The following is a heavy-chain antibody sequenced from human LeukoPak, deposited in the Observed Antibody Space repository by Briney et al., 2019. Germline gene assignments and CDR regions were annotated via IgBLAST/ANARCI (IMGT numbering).Heavy chain of an antibody. V-gene: IGHV3-53*01. CDR2: TYSGGRT. Sequence: QSGGSLRLSCAASGFTVTRNYMTWVRQAPGKGLEWVSVTYSGGRTYYEDSVKGRFTISRDNSKNTMYLQMSSLRADDTAVYYCAKDKAQCSRSSCYEEGFAYWGQGTLVTVSS. CDR1: GFTVTRNY. J-gene: IGHJ4*02. CDR3: AKDKAQCSRSSCYEEGFAY. D-gene: IGHD2-2*01.